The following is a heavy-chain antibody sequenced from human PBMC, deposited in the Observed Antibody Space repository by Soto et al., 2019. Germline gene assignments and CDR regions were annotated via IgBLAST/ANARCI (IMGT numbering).Heavy chain of an antibody. J-gene: IGHJ4*02. Sequence: PSETLSLTCAVYGGSFSGYYWSWIRQPPGKGLEWIGEINHSGSTNYNPSLKSRVTISVDTSKNQFSLKLSSVTAADTAVYYCARDSGYDYLYFDYWGQGTLVTVSS. CDR2: INHSGST. CDR3: ARDSGYDYLYFDY. CDR1: GGSFSGYY. D-gene: IGHD5-12*01. V-gene: IGHV4-34*01.